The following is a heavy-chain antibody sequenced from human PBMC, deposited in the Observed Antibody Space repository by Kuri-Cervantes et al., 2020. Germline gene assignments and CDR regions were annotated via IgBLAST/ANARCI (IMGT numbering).Heavy chain of an antibody. CDR2: IWYDGSNK. CDR1: GFTVSSNY. V-gene: IGHV3-33*08. D-gene: IGHD6-19*01. CDR3: ARYRYSSGWSGDYYYYYGMDV. J-gene: IGHJ6*02. Sequence: GESLKISCAASGFTVSSNYMSWVRQAPGKGLEWVAVIWYDGSNKYYADSVKGRFTTSRDNSKNTLYLQMSSLRAEDTAVYYYARYRYSSGWSGDYYYYYGMDVWGQGTTVTVSS.